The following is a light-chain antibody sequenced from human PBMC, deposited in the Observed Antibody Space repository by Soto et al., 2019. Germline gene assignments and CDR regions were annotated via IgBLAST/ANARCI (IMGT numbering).Light chain of an antibody. Sequence: EIVLTQSPGTLSLSPGERATLSCRTSQGVSSAFLAWYQQKPGQAPRLLIYDASIRATGIPDRFSGSVSGIDFTLSISRLEPEDSAVYYCQQYENSVMYTFGQGTKLEIK. CDR3: QQYENSVMYT. CDR2: DAS. V-gene: IGKV3-20*01. J-gene: IGKJ2*01. CDR1: QGVSSAF.